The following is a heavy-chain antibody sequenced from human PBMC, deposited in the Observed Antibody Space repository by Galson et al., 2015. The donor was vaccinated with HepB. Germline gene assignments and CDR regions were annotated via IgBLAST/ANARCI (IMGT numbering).Heavy chain of an antibody. D-gene: IGHD6-19*01. V-gene: IGHV3-53*05. CDR2: INSGGSA. CDR1: GFTFSDYY. J-gene: IGHJ4*02. Sequence: SLRLSCAASGFTFSDYYMSWIRQAPGKGLEWVSFINSGGSAYYADSVKGRFTISRDNSKNTLYLQMNSLRPEDTAVYYCAGDWGTSGWLHWGQGTLVTVSS. CDR3: AGDWGTSGWLH.